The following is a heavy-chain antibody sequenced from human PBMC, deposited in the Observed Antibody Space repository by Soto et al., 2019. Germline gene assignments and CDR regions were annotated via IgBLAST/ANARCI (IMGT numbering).Heavy chain of an antibody. V-gene: IGHV3-21*06. CDR1: GFTFRTRT. Sequence: GGSLRLSCAGSGFTFRTRTLVWVRQAPGKGLEWASSISSGGTYLEYAHSVKGRFAISRDDAKDSVFLQMNSLKTDDTAVYYCVKGGEDITSPYGMDVWGQGTTVTVSS. J-gene: IGHJ6*02. D-gene: IGHD3-16*01. CDR2: ISSGGTYL. CDR3: VKGGEDITSPYGMDV.